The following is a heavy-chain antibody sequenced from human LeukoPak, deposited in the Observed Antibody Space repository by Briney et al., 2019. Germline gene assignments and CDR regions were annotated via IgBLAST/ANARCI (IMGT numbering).Heavy chain of an antibody. CDR2: IYSGGST. Sequence: GGSLRLSCAASGFTVSKNYMSWVRQAPGKGLEWVSVIYSGGSTYYADSVKGRFTISRDSSKNTLYLQMNSLRAEDTAVYYCARGKHQRGGEYSSSSPYINWFDPWGQGTLVTVSS. J-gene: IGHJ5*02. V-gene: IGHV3-53*01. CDR3: ARGKHQRGGEYSSSSPYINWFDP. D-gene: IGHD6-6*01. CDR1: GFTVSKNY.